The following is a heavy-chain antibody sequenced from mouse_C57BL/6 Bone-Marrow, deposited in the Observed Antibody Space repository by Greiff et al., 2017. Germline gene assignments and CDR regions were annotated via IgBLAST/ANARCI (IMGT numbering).Heavy chain of an antibody. D-gene: IGHD2-4*01. CDR2: IYPGDGDT. J-gene: IGHJ2*01. V-gene: IGHV1-82*01. Sequence: LVESGPELVKPGASVKISCKASGYAFSSSWMNWVKQRPGKGLEWIGRIYPGDGDTNYNGKFKGKATLTADKSSSTAYIQLSSLTSEDSAVYFCARSQIYYDYDALFDYWGQGTTLTVSS. CDR1: GYAFSSSW. CDR3: ARSQIYYDYDALFDY.